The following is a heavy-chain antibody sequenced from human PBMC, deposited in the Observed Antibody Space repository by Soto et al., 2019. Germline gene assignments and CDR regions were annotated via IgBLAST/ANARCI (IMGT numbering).Heavy chain of an antibody. V-gene: IGHV1-69*05. CDR3: ARDLCPLGSGSPCPRYGLDF. CDR1: GGTFTSNV. D-gene: IGHD3-10*01. J-gene: IGHJ6*02. Sequence: SVKVSCKASGGTFTSNVISWVRQAPGQGLEWMGGIIPIFSTTNYAPKFRGRVTFTRDTSTTTAYMEVSELGSEDTAVYFCARDLCPLGSGSPCPRYGLDFWGQGTTVTVSS. CDR2: IIPIFSTT.